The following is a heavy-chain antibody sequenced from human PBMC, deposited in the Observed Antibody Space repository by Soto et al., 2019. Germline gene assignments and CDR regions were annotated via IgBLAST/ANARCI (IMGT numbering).Heavy chain of an antibody. J-gene: IGHJ6*02. Sequence: PXETLSLTCTVSGGSISSYYWSWIRQPPGKGLEWIGYIYYSGSTNYNPSLKSRVTISVDTSKNQFSLKLSSVTAADTAVYYCARTYSSSFAGGMDVWGQGTTVTVSS. D-gene: IGHD6-6*01. CDR3: ARTYSSSFAGGMDV. CDR1: GGSISSYY. V-gene: IGHV4-59*01. CDR2: IYYSGST.